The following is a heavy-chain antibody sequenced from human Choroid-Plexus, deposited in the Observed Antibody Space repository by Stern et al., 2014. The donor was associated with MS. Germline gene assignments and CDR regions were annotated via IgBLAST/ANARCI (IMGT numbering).Heavy chain of an antibody. Sequence: VQMEEYGAEVKKPGASVKVSCKTYGYIFTGYYIHWVRQAPGQGLEWMAWMNTKTGGPKYAQKFQGRVTSSTNTSNSTAYVELSSLTSDDTALYYCARDQRGITIFGVVTDYYYLGMDVWGQGTTVTVSS. CDR3: ARDQRGITIFGVVTDYYYLGMDV. J-gene: IGHJ6*02. CDR2: MNTKTGGP. D-gene: IGHD3-3*01. V-gene: IGHV1-2*01. CDR1: GYIFTGYY.